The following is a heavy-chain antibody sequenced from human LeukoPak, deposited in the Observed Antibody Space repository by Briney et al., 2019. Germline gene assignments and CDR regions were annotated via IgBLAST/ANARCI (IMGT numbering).Heavy chain of an antibody. CDR1: GYTFTSYG. Sequence: ASVKVSCKASGYTFTSYGISWVRQAPGQGLEWMGWISAYNGNTNYAQKLQGRVTMTTDTSTSTAYMELRSLRSDDTAVYYCARDLKYDSSGYDAFDIWGQGTMVTVSS. CDR3: ARDLKYDSSGYDAFDI. D-gene: IGHD3-22*01. CDR2: ISAYNGNT. J-gene: IGHJ3*02. V-gene: IGHV1-18*01.